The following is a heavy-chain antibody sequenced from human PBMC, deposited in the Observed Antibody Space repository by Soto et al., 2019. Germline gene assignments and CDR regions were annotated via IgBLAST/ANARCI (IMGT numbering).Heavy chain of an antibody. CDR2: IYYSGST. J-gene: IGHJ3*02. CDR1: GGSISSSSYY. CDR3: ARHQFDWLPPDAFDI. Sequence: SETLSLTCTVSGGSISSSSYYWGWIRQPPGKGLEWIGSIYYSGSTYYNPSLKSRVTISVDTSKNQFSLKLSSVTAADTAVYYCARHQFDWLPPDAFDIWGQGTMVTVSS. D-gene: IGHD3-9*01. V-gene: IGHV4-39*01.